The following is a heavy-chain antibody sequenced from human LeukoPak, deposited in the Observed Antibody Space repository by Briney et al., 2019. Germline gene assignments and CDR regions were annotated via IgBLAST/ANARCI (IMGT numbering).Heavy chain of an antibody. V-gene: IGHV3-30*18. Sequence: GGSLRLSCAASGFTFSSYGMHWVRQAPGKGLEWVAVISYDGSNKYYADSVKDRFTISRDNSKNTLYLQMNSLRAEDTAVYYCAKAVGDSKYYYGMDVWGQGTTVTVSS. CDR1: GFTFSSYG. CDR2: ISYDGSNK. D-gene: IGHD3-16*01. CDR3: AKAVGDSKYYYGMDV. J-gene: IGHJ6*02.